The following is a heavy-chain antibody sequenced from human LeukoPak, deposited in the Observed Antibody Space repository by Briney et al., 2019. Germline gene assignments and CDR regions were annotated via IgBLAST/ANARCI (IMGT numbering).Heavy chain of an antibody. J-gene: IGHJ4*02. D-gene: IGHD5-18*01. CDR1: GFTFSSYS. CDR3: AREDSGYRVDY. V-gene: IGHV3-48*01. Sequence: PGGSLRLSCAASGFTFSSYSMNWVRQAPGKGLEGVSYISSSSSTTYYADSVKGRFTISRDNAKNSLYLQMNSLRAEDTAVYYCAREDSGYRVDYWGQGTLVTVSS. CDR2: ISSSSSTT.